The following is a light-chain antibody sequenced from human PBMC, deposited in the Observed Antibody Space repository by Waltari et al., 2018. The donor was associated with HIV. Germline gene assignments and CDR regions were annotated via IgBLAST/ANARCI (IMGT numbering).Light chain of an antibody. Sequence: EIVLTQSPGTLSLSPGEGATLSCRASQSVSSSYLAWYQQKPGQAPRLLIYGASSRATGIPDRFSGSGSGTDFTLTISRLEPEDFAVYYCQQYGSSPKTFGQGP. CDR2: GAS. J-gene: IGKJ1*01. V-gene: IGKV3-20*01. CDR3: QQYGSSPKT. CDR1: QSVSSSY.